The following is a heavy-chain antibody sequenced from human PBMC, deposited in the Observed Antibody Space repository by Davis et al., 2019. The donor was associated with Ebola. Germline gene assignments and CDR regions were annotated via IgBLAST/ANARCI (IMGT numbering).Heavy chain of an antibody. J-gene: IGHJ4*02. Sequence: GGSLRLSCAASGFTVSSNYMSWVRQAPGKGLEWVSVIYIDGTTYYANSVKGRFTISRDNSKNTLYLQMNSLRAEDTAVYYCAKDRQWLGLFDYWGQGTLVTVSS. CDR1: GFTVSSNY. CDR2: IYIDGTT. CDR3: AKDRQWLGLFDY. V-gene: IGHV3-53*01. D-gene: IGHD6-19*01.